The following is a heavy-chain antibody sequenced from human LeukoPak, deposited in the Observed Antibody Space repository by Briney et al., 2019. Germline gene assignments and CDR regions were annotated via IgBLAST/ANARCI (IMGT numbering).Heavy chain of an antibody. V-gene: IGHV3-23*01. J-gene: IGHJ4*02. CDR1: GFTFSDYG. Sequence: GSLRLSCAAAGFTFSDYGMNWVRQAPGKGLEWVSGISGSGISTYYADSVKGRFTISRDNSKNTLYLQMNSLRAEDTAVYYCAKFALRYCSGGSCHPFDYWGQGTLVTVSS. D-gene: IGHD2-15*01. CDR3: AKFALRYCSGGSCHPFDY. CDR2: ISGSGIST.